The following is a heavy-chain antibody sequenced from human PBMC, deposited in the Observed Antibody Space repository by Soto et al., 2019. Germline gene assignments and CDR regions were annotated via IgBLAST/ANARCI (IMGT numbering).Heavy chain of an antibody. V-gene: IGHV3-30*18. D-gene: IGHD1-26*01. J-gene: IGHJ6*02. CDR2: ISYDGSNK. Sequence: QVQLVESGGGVVQPGRSLRLSCAASGFTFSSYGMHWVRQAPGKGLEWVAVISYDGSNKYYADSVKGRCTISRDNSKNTLYLQMNSLRAEDTAVYYCAKDVVVGATAGLGDYYYYYGMDVWGQGTTFTVSS. CDR1: GFTFSSYG. CDR3: AKDVVVGATAGLGDYYYYYGMDV.